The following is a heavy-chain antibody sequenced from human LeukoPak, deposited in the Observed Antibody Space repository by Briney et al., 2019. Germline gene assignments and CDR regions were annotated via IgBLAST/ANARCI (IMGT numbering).Heavy chain of an antibody. V-gene: IGHV4-39*07. CDR2: IYYSGST. J-gene: IGHJ4*02. Sequence: SETLSLTCTVSGGSISSSSYYWGWIRQRPGKGLEWIGSIYYSGSTYYNPSLKSRVTISVDTSKNQFSLKLSSVTAADTAVYYCARTRGIAAAGSPPGYFDYWGQGTLVTVSS. CDR3: ARTRGIAAAGSPPGYFDY. CDR1: GGSISSSSYY. D-gene: IGHD6-13*01.